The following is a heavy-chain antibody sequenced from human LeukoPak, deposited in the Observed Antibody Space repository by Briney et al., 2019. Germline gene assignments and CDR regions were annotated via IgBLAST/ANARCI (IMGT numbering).Heavy chain of an antibody. V-gene: IGHV6-1*01. J-gene: IGHJ4*02. CDR2: TYYRSKWCS. CDR3: ARGQTYSGRIFDY. D-gene: IGHD5-12*01. CDR1: GDSVSSSTAA. Sequence: SQTLSLTCAISGDSVSSSTAAWNWIRQSPSRGLEWLGRTYYRSKWCSDFAEYVKSRITIDPDTSKNQFSRRLFSVTTDDTAVYFCARGQTYSGRIFDYWGQGTLVTVSS.